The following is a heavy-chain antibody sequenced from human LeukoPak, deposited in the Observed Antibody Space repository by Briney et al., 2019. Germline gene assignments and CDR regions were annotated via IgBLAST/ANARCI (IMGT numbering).Heavy chain of an antibody. CDR2: ISSSSSYT. V-gene: IGHV3-11*05. Sequence: GGSLTLSCAASGFTVSSKYMSWVRQAPGKGLEWVSYISSSSSYTNYADSVKGRFTISRDNAKNSLYLQMNSLRAEDTAVYYCARAGYYDSSGLDYWGQGTLVTVSS. J-gene: IGHJ4*02. D-gene: IGHD3-22*01. CDR1: GFTVSSKY. CDR3: ARAGYYDSSGLDY.